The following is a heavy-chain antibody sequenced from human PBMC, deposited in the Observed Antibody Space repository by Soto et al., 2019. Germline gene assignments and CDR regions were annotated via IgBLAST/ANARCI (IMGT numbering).Heavy chain of an antibody. V-gene: IGHV3-15*01. D-gene: IGHD2-2*02. CDR2: IKSKTDGGTT. J-gene: IGHJ4*02. Sequence: PGGSLRLSCAASGFTFSNAWMSWVRQAPGKGLEWFGRIKSKTDGGTTDYAAPVKGRFTISRDDSKNTLYLQMNSLKTEDTAVYYCTTVGRYCSSTSCYMGFDYWGQGTLVTVSS. CDR1: GFTFSNAW. CDR3: TTVGRYCSSTSCYMGFDY.